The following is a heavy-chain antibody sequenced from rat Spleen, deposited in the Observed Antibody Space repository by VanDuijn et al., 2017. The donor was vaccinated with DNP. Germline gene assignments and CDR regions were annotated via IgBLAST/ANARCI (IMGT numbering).Heavy chain of an antibody. CDR3: TKDAFDY. CDR1: GFTFSDHN. V-gene: IGHV5S10*01. Sequence: EGQLMESGGGLVQPGRSLKLSCAASGFTFSDHNMVWVRQAPKKGLEWVATIIYDGSRTYYRDSVKGRFTISRDNAKSTLYLQMDSLRSEDTATYYCTKDAFDYWGQGVMVTVSS. J-gene: IGHJ2*01. CDR2: IIYDGSRT.